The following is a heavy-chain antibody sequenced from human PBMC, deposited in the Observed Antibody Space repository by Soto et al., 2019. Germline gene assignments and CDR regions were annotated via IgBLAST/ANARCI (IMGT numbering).Heavy chain of an antibody. CDR2: ISSNGGST. V-gene: IGHV3-64D*06. CDR3: VTNYYDSSGSRAFDI. J-gene: IGHJ3*02. Sequence: GGSLRLSCSASGFTFSSYAMHWVRQAPGKGLEYVSAISSNGGSTYYADSVKGRFTISRDNSKNTLYLQMSSLRAEDTAVYYCVTNYYDSSGSRAFDIWGQGTMVTVSS. CDR1: GFTFSSYA. D-gene: IGHD3-22*01.